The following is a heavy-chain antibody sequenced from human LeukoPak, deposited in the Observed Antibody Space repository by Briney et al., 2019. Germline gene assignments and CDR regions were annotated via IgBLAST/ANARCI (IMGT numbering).Heavy chain of an antibody. D-gene: IGHD3-10*01. CDR1: GGSISSYY. V-gene: IGHV4-4*07. CDR2: IYTSGST. Sequence: SETLSLICTVSGGSISSYYWSWIRQPAGKGLEWIGRIYTSGSTNYNPSLKSRVTMSVDTSKNQFSLKLSSVTAADTAVYYCARARITMVRGVLQSYYFDYWGQGTLVTVSS. J-gene: IGHJ4*02. CDR3: ARARITMVRGVLQSYYFDY.